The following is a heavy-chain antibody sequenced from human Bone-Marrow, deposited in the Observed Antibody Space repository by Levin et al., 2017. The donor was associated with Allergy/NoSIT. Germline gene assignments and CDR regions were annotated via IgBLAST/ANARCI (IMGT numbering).Heavy chain of an antibody. CDR3: ARDYYSRITGYFDY. CDR1: GFTFSSYS. J-gene: IGHJ4*02. CDR2: ISSSSSYI. V-gene: IGHV3-21*01. Sequence: GESLKISCAASGFTFSSYSMNWVRQAPGKGLEWVSSISSSSSYIYYADSVKGRFTISRDNAKNSLYLQMNSLRAEDTAVYYCARDYYSRITGYFDYWGQGTLVTVSS. D-gene: IGHD1-14*01.